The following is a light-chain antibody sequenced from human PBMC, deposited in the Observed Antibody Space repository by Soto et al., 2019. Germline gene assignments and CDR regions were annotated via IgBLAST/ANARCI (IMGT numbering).Light chain of an antibody. V-gene: IGKV3-11*01. Sequence: EIVLTQSPATLSLSPGERATLSCRASQSVSSYLAWYQQKPGQAPRLLIYDASNRATGIPARFSGSGSGTDFTLTISSLEPEDFAVYHCLQRSNWPLTFGGGTKVDIK. CDR1: QSVSSY. CDR2: DAS. J-gene: IGKJ4*01. CDR3: LQRSNWPLT.